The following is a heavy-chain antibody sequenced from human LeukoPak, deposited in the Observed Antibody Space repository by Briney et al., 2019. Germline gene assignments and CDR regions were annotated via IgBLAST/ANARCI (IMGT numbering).Heavy chain of an antibody. CDR3: ARGDCSSTSCYGKGYYYYYMDV. D-gene: IGHD2-2*01. Sequence: GASVKVSCKASGYTFTGYYMHWVRQAPGQGLEWMGWINPNSGGTNYAQKFQGRVTMTRDTSISTAYMELSRLRSDDTAVYYCARGDCSSTSCYGKGYYYYYMDVWGKGTTVTVSS. CDR1: GYTFTGYY. J-gene: IGHJ6*03. V-gene: IGHV1-2*02. CDR2: INPNSGGT.